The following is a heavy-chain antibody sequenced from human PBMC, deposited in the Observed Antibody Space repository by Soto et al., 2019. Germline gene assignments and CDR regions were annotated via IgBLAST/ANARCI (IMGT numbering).Heavy chain of an antibody. J-gene: IGHJ4*02. Sequence: QVQLVQSGAEVKKPGASVKVSCKASGYTFTSYGISWVRQAPGQGLEWMGWISAYNGNTNYAQKLQGRVTMTIDTSTSTAYMELRSLRSDDTAVYYCARDERYYDILTGYYPDYWGQGTLVTVSS. CDR1: GYTFTSYG. V-gene: IGHV1-18*04. D-gene: IGHD3-9*01. CDR2: ISAYNGNT. CDR3: ARDERYYDILTGYYPDY.